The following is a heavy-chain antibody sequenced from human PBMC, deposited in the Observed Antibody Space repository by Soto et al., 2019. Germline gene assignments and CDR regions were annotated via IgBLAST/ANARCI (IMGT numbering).Heavy chain of an antibody. V-gene: IGHV3-23*01. Sequence: HPGGSLRLSCAASGFTFSNYAMSWVRQAPGKGLEWVSVISDSGGRTYYADSVKGRFTISRDTSKNTVSLQMNSLGAEDTAVYHCARAQRAFDGSGSYAYYFDYWGQGALVTVSS. CDR2: ISDSGGRT. D-gene: IGHD3-22*01. CDR3: ARAQRAFDGSGSYAYYFDY. J-gene: IGHJ4*02. CDR1: GFTFSNYA.